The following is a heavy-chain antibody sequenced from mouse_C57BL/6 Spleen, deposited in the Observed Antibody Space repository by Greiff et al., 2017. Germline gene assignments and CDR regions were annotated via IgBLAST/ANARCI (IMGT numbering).Heavy chain of an antibody. CDR1: GYTFTDYE. V-gene: IGHV1-15*01. CDR3: TTHLNYGSSPFAY. D-gene: IGHD1-1*01. J-gene: IGHJ3*01. CDR2: IDPETGGT. Sequence: QVQLKQSGAELVRPGASVTLSCKASGYTFTDYEMHWVKQTPVHGLEWIGAIDPETGGTAYTQKFKGKAILTADKSSNTAYMELRSLTSEDSAIYYCTTHLNYGSSPFAYWGQGTLVTVSA.